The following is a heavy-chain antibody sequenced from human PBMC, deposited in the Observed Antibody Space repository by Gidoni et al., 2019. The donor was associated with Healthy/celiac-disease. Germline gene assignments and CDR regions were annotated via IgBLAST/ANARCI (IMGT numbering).Heavy chain of an antibody. J-gene: IGHJ3*02. V-gene: IGHV3-48*01. Sequence: EVQLVAYGGGLVQPGGSLRLSCAASGFTCSLYTMNWVRQVPGKGLEWVSYFSSSSRTIYYADAVEGRFTISRDNAKNSLYLQMNSLRAEDTAVYYCARVGYYDSSGYYSVAFDIWGQGTMVTVSS. D-gene: IGHD3-22*01. CDR1: GFTCSLYT. CDR3: ARVGYYDSSGYYSVAFDI. CDR2: FSSSSRTI.